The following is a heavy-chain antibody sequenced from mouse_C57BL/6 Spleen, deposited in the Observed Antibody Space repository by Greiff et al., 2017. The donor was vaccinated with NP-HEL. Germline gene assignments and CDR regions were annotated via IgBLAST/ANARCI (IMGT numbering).Heavy chain of an antibody. D-gene: IGHD1-1*01. J-gene: IGHJ2*01. CDR1: GFNINDYY. CDR2: IDPEDGDT. CDR3: ARDGRSPGYFDY. V-gene: IGHV14-2*01. Sequence: EVHLVESGAELVKPGASVKLSCTASGFNINDYYMHWVKQRPEQGLEWIGRIDPEDGDTKYAPKFKGKATITADTSSNTAYLQLSSLTSEDTAVEYCARDGRSPGYFDYWGQGTTLTVSS.